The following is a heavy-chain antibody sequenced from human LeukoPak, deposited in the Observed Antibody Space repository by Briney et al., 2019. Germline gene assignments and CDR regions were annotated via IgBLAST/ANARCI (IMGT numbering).Heavy chain of an antibody. CDR3: ARGSAVAGQQGGFDY. V-gene: IGHV3-11*05. J-gene: IGHJ4*02. CDR1: GFIFSNYF. CDR2: VSSSGHYT. Sequence: GGSLRLSCAASGFIFSNYFMSWIRQAPGKGLEWVSYVSSSGHYTNYADSVKGRFTISRDNAKNSLYLEMSSLRADDTAVYYCARGSAVAGQQGGFDYWGQGTLVTV. D-gene: IGHD6-19*01.